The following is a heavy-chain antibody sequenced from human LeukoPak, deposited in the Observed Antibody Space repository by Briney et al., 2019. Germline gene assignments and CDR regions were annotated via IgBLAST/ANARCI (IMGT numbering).Heavy chain of an antibody. CDR3: ARRVYSSSWYAGPDYFDY. J-gene: IGHJ4*02. CDR1: GYTFTGYY. V-gene: IGHV1-2*02. D-gene: IGHD6-13*01. Sequence: ASVKVSCKASGYTFTGYYMHWVRQAPGQGLEWMGWINPNSGGTNYAQKFQGRVTMTRDTSISTAHMELSRLRSDDTAVYYCARRVYSSSWYAGPDYFDYWGQGTLVTVSS. CDR2: INPNSGGT.